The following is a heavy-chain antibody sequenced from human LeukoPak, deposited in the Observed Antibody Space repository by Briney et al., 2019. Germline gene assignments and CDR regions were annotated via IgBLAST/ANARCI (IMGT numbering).Heavy chain of an antibody. D-gene: IGHD1-26*01. CDR3: AKAARTGSPRAFDS. J-gene: IGHJ4*02. CDR2: ISPSGST. V-gene: IGHV3-23*01. Sequence: PGGSLRLSCAASGFTFNRYAMTWVRQAPGQGLDWVSTISPSGSTYHADSVKGRFTISRDTSKNTLYLQMNSLRAEDTALYSCAKAARTGSPRAFDSWGQGTLVTVSS. CDR1: GFTFNRYA.